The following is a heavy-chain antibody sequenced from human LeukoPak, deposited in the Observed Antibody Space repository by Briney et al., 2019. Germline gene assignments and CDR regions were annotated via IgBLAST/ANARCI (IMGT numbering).Heavy chain of an antibody. CDR1: GYSISSGYY. CDR3: ARDSEWAIFGVVNDAFDI. Sequence: SETLSLTCTVSGYSISSGYYWSWIRQPAGKGLEWIGRIYTSGSTNYNPSLKSRVTMSVDTSKNQFSLKLNSVTAADTAVYYCARDSEWAIFGVVNDAFDIWGQGTMVTVSS. CDR2: IYTSGST. V-gene: IGHV4-4*07. J-gene: IGHJ3*02. D-gene: IGHD3-3*01.